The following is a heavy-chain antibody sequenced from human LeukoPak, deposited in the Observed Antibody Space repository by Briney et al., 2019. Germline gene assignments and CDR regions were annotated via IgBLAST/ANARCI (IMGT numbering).Heavy chain of an antibody. J-gene: IGHJ4*02. Sequence: PGGSLRLSCATSGFTFSFYAMSWVRQAPGKGLEWVSIINGSGDRTYYADSVKGRFTVSRDNSKRTLYLQMSNLRAEDTAVYYCAKNWGPGMAFYESWGQGTQVTVSS. D-gene: IGHD5-18*01. CDR3: AKNWGPGMAFYES. CDR1: GFTFSFYA. V-gene: IGHV3-23*01. CDR2: INGSGDRT.